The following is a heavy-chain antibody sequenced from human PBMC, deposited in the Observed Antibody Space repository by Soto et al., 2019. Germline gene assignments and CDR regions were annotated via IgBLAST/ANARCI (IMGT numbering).Heavy chain of an antibody. V-gene: IGHV4-31*03. CDR2: IYYSGST. Sequence: PLQTLSLTCTVSGGYISSLGYYRSWISQHPGKGLEWIGYIYYSGSTYYNPSLKSRVTISVDTSKNQFSLKLSSVTAADTAVYYCARERITMVRGVNVNWFDPWGQGTLVTVSS. D-gene: IGHD3-10*01. CDR1: GGYISSLGYY. CDR3: ARERITMVRGVNVNWFDP. J-gene: IGHJ5*02.